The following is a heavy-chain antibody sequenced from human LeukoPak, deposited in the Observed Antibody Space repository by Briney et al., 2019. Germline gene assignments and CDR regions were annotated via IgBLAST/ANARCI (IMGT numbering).Heavy chain of an antibody. Sequence: RGSLRLSCAASGFTFSSYAMSWVRQAPGKGLEWVSAISGSGGSTYSADSVKGRFTISRDNSKNTLYLQMNSLRAEDTAVYYCAKANVLLWFGEPANWFDPWGQGTLVTVSS. CDR3: AKANVLLWFGEPANWFDP. V-gene: IGHV3-23*01. CDR2: ISGSGGST. CDR1: GFTFSSYA. J-gene: IGHJ5*02. D-gene: IGHD3-10*01.